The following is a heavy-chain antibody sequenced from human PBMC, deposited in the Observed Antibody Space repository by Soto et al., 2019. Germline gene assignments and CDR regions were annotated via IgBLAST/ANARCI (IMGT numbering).Heavy chain of an antibody. CDR3: ARGYPRSILSTSLTTSYWFDS. CDR1: GESLRGYY. D-gene: IGHD2-21*01. V-gene: IGHV4-34*04. J-gene: IGHJ5*01. CDR2: INHRGTT. Sequence: QVQLQQWGTGLLKPSETLSLHCAVYGESLRGYYWSWIRQTPAMGLEWIGVINHRGTTNHDSSLKRRAIISIDTSKNQVSLRLNYVTAADTAVYYCARGYPRSILSTSLTTSYWFDSWGQGTLVTVSS.